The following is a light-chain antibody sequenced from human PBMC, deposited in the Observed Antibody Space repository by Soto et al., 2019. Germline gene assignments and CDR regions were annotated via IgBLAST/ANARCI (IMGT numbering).Light chain of an antibody. CDR1: QSFSSSY. V-gene: IGKV3-20*01. J-gene: IGKJ1*01. CDR3: QQYGTSPRT. CDR2: ATS. Sequence: EIVLTQSPGTLSLSPGERATLSCRASQSFSSSYLAWYQQKPGQAPRLLIYATSSRATGITDRFSGSGSQTDFTLTISRLEPEDFAVYYCQQYGTSPRTFGQGTKVDIK.